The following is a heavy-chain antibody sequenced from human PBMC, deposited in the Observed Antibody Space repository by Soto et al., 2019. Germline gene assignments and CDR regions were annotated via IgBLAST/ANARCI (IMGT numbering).Heavy chain of an antibody. CDR3: ARASGYSSSWYLDY. D-gene: IGHD6-13*01. J-gene: IGHJ4*02. CDR1: GYTFTGYY. Sequence: ASVKVSCKASGYTFTGYYMHWVRQAPGQGLEWMGWINPNSGGTNYAQKFQGWVTMTRDTSISTAYMELSRLRSDDTAVYYCARASGYSSSWYLDYWGQGTLVTVSS. V-gene: IGHV1-2*04. CDR2: INPNSGGT.